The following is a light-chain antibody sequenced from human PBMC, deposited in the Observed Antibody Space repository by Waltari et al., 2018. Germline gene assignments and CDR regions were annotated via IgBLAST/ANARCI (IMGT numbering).Light chain of an antibody. J-gene: IGLJ7*01. CDR3: GTWDSSLGGAV. CDR1: SSNIGNNY. V-gene: IGLV1-51*02. Sequence: QSVLTQPPSVSAAPGQRVTISCSGGSSNIGNNYVSWYRQFPGTAPKLLIYENTERPSGIPRRVAGSKSGTSATLDSTGLQAGGEADYYCGTWDSSLGGAVFGGGTHLTV. CDR2: ENT.